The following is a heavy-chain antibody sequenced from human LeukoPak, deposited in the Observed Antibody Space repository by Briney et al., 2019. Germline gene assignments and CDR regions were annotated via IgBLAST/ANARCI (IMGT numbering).Heavy chain of an antibody. CDR3: ARQTPYNGNHYFDY. CDR2: IYSHENT. D-gene: IGHD1-14*01. V-gene: IGHV4-4*09. J-gene: IGHJ4*02. CDR1: GGSIIGHY. Sequence: SEALSLTCTVSGGSIIGHYWSWIRQSPGKELEWIAYIYSHENTNYSPSLNGRATISEDTSKNQVSLKVRSVTTADTTVYYCARQTPYNGNHYFDYWGQGILVTVSS.